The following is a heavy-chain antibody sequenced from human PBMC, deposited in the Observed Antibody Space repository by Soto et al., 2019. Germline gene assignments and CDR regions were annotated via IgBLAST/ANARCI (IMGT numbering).Heavy chain of an antibody. V-gene: IGHV3-30-3*01. D-gene: IGHD6-13*01. CDR3: ARDRLRWDSYYGMAV. CDR2: ISYGGSNK. J-gene: IGHJ6*02. CDR1: GFTFSSYS. Sequence: GGSLRLSCAASGFTFSSYSMHWVRQAPGKGLEWVAVISYGGSNKYYADSAKGRFTISRDNSKTPLYLQMNSLRAEDTAVYYCARDRLRWDSYYGMAVWGQGTTVTVSS.